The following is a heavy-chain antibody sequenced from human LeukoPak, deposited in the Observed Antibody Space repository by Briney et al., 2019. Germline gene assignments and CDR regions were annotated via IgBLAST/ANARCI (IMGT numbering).Heavy chain of an antibody. D-gene: IGHD3-3*01. CDR1: DLTFSNYE. J-gene: IGHJ4*01. CDR3: ARGRYDFWSGPRAYYFDY. Sequence: GGSLRLSCTSSDLTFSNYEMRWVRQAPGKGLDWVSYISSSSTIYYADSVEGRFTISRDNAKNSLYLQMNSLRAEDTAIYYCARGRYDFWSGPRAYYFDYWGQGTLVTVSS. CDR2: ISSSSTI. V-gene: IGHV3-48*03.